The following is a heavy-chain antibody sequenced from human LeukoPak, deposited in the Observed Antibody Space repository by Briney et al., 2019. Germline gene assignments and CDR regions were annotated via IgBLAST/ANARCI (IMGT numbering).Heavy chain of an antibody. CDR1: GFTFSNYW. CDR3: ARDQYDFWSGYRDAFDI. CDR2: IKQDGSEK. Sequence: GGSLRLSCVVSGFTFSNYWMSWVRQAPGKGLEWVANIKQDGSEKYYVDSVKGRFTISRDNAKNSLYLQMNSLRAEDTAVYYCARDQYDFWSGYRDAFDIWGQGTMVTVSS. D-gene: IGHD3-3*01. J-gene: IGHJ3*02. V-gene: IGHV3-7*01.